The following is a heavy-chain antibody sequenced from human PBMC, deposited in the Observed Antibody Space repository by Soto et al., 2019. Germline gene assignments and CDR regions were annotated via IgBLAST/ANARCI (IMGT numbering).Heavy chain of an antibody. V-gene: IGHV4-61*01. CDR2: VYYSGRT. CDR3: ARDPQYGSYFDY. Sequence: QVQLQESGPGLVKPSETLSLTCTVSGDSVTSNNYYWTWIRQPPGKGLEWLGYVYYSGRTNYNPSLKSRVTMSVDTSKNQFSLKLSSVTAADTAVYFCARDPQYGSYFDYWGQGTLVTVSS. CDR1: GDSVTSNNYY. D-gene: IGHD3-10*01. J-gene: IGHJ4*02.